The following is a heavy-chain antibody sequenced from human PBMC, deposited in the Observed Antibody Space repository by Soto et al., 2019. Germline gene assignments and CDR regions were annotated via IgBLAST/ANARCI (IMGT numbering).Heavy chain of an antibody. CDR1: GFSLSNARMG. J-gene: IGHJ5*02. D-gene: IGHD5-18*01. V-gene: IGHV2-26*01. Sequence: SGPTLVNPXETLTLTCTVSGFSLSNARMGVSWIRQPPGKALEWLAHIFSNDEKSYSTSLKSRLTISKDTSKSQVVLTMTNMDPVDTATYYCARIPTGSYGPYNWFDPWGQGTLVTVSS. CDR3: ARIPTGSYGPYNWFDP. CDR2: IFSNDEK.